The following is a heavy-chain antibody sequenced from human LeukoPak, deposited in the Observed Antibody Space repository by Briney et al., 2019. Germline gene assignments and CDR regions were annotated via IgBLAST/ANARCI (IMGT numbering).Heavy chain of an antibody. J-gene: IGHJ4*02. CDR2: INHSGST. CDR1: GGSFSGYY. CDR3: ARELGATTVN. Sequence: PSETLSLTCAVYGGSFSGYYWSWIRQPPGKGLEWIGEINHSGSTNYNPPLKSRVTISVDTSKNQFSLKLSSVTAADTAVYYCARELGATTVNWGQGTLVTVSS. V-gene: IGHV4-34*01. D-gene: IGHD5-12*01.